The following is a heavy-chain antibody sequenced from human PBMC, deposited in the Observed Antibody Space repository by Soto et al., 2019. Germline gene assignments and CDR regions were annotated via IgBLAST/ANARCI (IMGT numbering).Heavy chain of an antibody. Sequence: GGSLRLSCAASGFTVSSNYMSWVRQAPGKGLEWVSVIYSGGSTYYADSVKGRFTISRHNSKNTLYLQMNSLRAEDTAVYYCAREQNSGSYSDAFDIWGQGTMVTVS. J-gene: IGHJ3*02. D-gene: IGHD1-26*01. CDR3: AREQNSGSYSDAFDI. CDR1: GFTVSSNY. CDR2: IYSGGST. V-gene: IGHV3-53*04.